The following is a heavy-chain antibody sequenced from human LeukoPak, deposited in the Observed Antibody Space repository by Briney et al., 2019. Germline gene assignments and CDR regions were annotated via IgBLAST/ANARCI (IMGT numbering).Heavy chain of an antibody. CDR1: GFTFSKYA. CDR3: AKTFGTIDPFEY. Sequence: PGGSLRLSCVASGFTFSKYAVSWVRQAPGKGMGWVSSISASGGKTYYADSVKGRFTISRDNSKNTFYLQMNSLRADDTAVYYCAKTFGTIDPFEYWGQGTLVTVSS. CDR2: ISASGGKT. D-gene: IGHD2-2*01. V-gene: IGHV3-23*01. J-gene: IGHJ4*02.